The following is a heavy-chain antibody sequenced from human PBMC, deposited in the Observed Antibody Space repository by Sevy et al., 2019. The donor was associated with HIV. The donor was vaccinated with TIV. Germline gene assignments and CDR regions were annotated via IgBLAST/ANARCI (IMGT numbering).Heavy chain of an antibody. CDR3: GRGRALLIAAQGY. CDR2: ISSKAYGETE. V-gene: IGHV3-49*03. Sequence: GGSLRLSCRASGFTFGDYAMSWFRQAPGEGLEWVGFISSKAYGETEVYAASVKDRFTISRDDSDNTANLQMNSLRTGDRAEYYCGRGRALLIAAQGYWGQGTLVTVSS. J-gene: IGHJ4*02. D-gene: IGHD6-6*01. CDR1: GFTFGDYA.